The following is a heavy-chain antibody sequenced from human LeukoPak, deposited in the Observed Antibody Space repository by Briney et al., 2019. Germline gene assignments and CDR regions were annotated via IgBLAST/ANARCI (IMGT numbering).Heavy chain of an antibody. CDR2: ISSSSSYI. J-gene: IGHJ4*02. Sequence: GGSLRLSCAASGFTFNSYSMNWVRQAPGKGLEWVSSISSSSSYIYYADSVKGRFTISRDNAKNSLYLQMNSLRAEDTAVYYCARVRWDSSKFFDYWGQGTLVTVSS. CDR1: GFTFNSYS. V-gene: IGHV3-21*01. CDR3: ARVRWDSSKFFDY. D-gene: IGHD6-13*01.